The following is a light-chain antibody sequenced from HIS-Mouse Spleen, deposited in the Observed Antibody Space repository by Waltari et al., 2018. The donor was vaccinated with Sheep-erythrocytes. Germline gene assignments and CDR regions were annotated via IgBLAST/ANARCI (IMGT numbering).Light chain of an antibody. J-gene: IGKJ1*01. CDR1: QSVSSSY. V-gene: IGKV3-20*01. Sequence: EIVLTHSPGTLSLSPGERATLSCRASQSVSSSYLAWYQQKPGQAPRLLIYGASSRATGIPDRFSGSGSGTDFTLTISRLEPEDFAVYYCQQYGSSPWPFGQGTKVEIK. CDR2: GAS. CDR3: QQYGSSPWP.